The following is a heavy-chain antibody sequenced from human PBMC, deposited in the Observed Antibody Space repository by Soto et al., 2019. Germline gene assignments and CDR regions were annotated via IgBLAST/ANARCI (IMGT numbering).Heavy chain of an antibody. Sequence: EVQLLESGGGLVQPGGSLRLSCAASGFTFSSYTMSWVRQGPGKGLEWVSGISSSGGSTVYADSVKGRFTISRDNFKNTLYLQMNGLRAEDTAVYYCAKGGGDYWGQGPPVTVSS. V-gene: IGHV3-23*01. D-gene: IGHD3-10*01. J-gene: IGHJ4*02. CDR2: ISSSGGST. CDR3: AKGGGDY. CDR1: GFTFSSYT.